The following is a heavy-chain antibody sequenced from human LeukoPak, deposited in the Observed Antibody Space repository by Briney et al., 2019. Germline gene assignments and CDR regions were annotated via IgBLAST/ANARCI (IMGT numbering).Heavy chain of an antibody. CDR2: IVYDGSYK. J-gene: IGHJ4*02. V-gene: IGHV3-30*03. CDR3: VLGGSSGWNYFDY. D-gene: IGHD6-19*01. CDR1: GFTFSNYA. Sequence: GGSLRLSCAASGFTFSNYAMHWVRQAPGKGLEWVAVIVYDGSYKYYADSVKGRFTISRDNSKNTLYLQMNSLRAEDTAVYYCVLGGSSGWNYFDYWGQGTLVTVSS.